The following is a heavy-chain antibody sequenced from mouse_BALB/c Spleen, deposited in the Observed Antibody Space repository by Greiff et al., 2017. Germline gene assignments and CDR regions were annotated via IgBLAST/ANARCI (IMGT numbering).Heavy chain of an antibody. CDR2: ISYSGST. V-gene: IGHV3-2*02. CDR3: ARREYNGSSPMDY. D-gene: IGHD1-1*01. Sequence: EVQLVESGPGLVKPSQSLSLTCTVTGYSITSDYAWYWIRQFPGNILEWMGYISYSGSTSYNPSLKSRTSITRDTSKNQFFLQLNSVSTEDAATYYCARREYNGSSPMDYWGQGTSVTVSS. CDR1: GYSITSDYA. J-gene: IGHJ4*01.